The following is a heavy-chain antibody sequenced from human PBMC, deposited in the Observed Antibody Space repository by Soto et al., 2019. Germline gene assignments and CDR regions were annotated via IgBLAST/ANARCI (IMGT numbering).Heavy chain of an antibody. CDR3: AKGRNRDDFWSCYLPGGLGLFQPSMDV. CDR2: ISGSGGST. V-gene: IGHV3-23*01. Sequence: GRPMRHSSAASGFNFSSYAMSWVRQDPGKGLEWVSAISGSGGSTYYADSVKGRFTISRDNSKNTLYLQMNSLRAEDTAVYYCAKGRNRDDFWSCYLPGGLGLFQPSMDVWGKGTTVTVSS. J-gene: IGHJ6*03. D-gene: IGHD3-3*01. CDR1: GFNFSSYA.